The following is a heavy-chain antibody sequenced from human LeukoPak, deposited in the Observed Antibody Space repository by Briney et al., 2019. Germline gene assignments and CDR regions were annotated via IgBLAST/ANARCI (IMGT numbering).Heavy chain of an antibody. Sequence: SVKVSCKASGGTFISYAISWVRQAPGQGLEWMGGIIPIFGTANYAQKFQGRVTITADESTSTAYMELSSLRSEDTAVYYCARVAYGGNSVSGLLDYWGQGTLVTVSS. CDR2: IIPIFGTA. D-gene: IGHD4-23*01. CDR3: ARVAYGGNSVSGLLDY. V-gene: IGHV1-69*13. CDR1: GGTFISYA. J-gene: IGHJ4*02.